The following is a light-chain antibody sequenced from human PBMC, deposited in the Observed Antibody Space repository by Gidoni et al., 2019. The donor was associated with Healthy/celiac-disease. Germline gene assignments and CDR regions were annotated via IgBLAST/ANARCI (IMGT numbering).Light chain of an antibody. CDR2: GAS. CDR3: QQYGSSPFT. Sequence: EIVLTQSPGTLSLSPGERATLSCRASQSVSSSYLAWYQQKPGQAPRLLTYGASSRATGIPDRFSGSGSGTDFTLTISRLELEDFAVYYCQQYGSSPFTFGPGTKVDIK. CDR1: QSVSSSY. V-gene: IGKV3-20*01. J-gene: IGKJ3*01.